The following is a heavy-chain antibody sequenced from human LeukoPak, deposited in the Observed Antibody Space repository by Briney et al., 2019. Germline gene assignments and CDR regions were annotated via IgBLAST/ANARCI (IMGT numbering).Heavy chain of an antibody. J-gene: IGHJ4*02. D-gene: IGHD2-8*01. Sequence: GGSLRLSCAASGFTFSSYSMNWVRQAPGKGLEWVSSISSSSSYIYYADSVKGRFTISRDNAKNSLYLQMNSLRDEDTAVYYCARVLRRMLAEDFDYWGQGTLVTVSS. CDR1: GFTFSSYS. CDR3: ARVLRRMLAEDFDY. V-gene: IGHV3-21*01. CDR2: ISSSSSYI.